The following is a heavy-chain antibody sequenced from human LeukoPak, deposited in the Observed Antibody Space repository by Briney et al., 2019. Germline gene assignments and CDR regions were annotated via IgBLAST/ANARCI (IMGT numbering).Heavy chain of an antibody. V-gene: IGHV1-8*01. CDR3: ARIVTTGVLDN. CDR2: MNPNSGNT. CDR1: GYTFTSYD. J-gene: IGHJ4*02. D-gene: IGHD4-23*01. Sequence: GASVKVSCKASGYTFTSYDINWVRQATGQGLEWMGWMNPNSGNTGYAQKFQGRVPMTRNTSISTAYMELSSLRSEDTAVYYWARIVTTGVLDNWGQGTLVTVSS.